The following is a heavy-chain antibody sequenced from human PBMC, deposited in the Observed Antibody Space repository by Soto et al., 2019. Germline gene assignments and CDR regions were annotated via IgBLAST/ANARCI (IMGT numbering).Heavy chain of an antibody. CDR1: GGSIICSNW. J-gene: IGHJ4*02. D-gene: IGHD3-22*01. CDR3: ARGSYYYDSSGYYYVGDFDY. Sequence: SETLSLTCAVSGGSIICSNWWSWVRQPPGEGLEWIGEIFHSGSTNYNPSLKSRVTISVDKSKNQFSLKLSSVTAADTAVYYCARGSYYYDSSGYYYVGDFDYWGQGTLVTVSS. V-gene: IGHV4-4*02. CDR2: IFHSGST.